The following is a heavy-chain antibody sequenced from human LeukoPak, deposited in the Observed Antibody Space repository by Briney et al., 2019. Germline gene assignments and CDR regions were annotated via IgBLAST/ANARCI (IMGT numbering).Heavy chain of an antibody. J-gene: IGHJ5*02. Sequence: SETLSLTCTVSGGPIYRNGYYWTWIRQHPGKGLEWIGYIYYSGSTYYNPSLKSRVSMSEDTSKNQFFLHLSSVTAADTAVYYCASAAGNWFDPWGPGTLVTVSS. CDR3: ASAAGNWFDP. CDR2: IYYSGST. D-gene: IGHD3-10*01. CDR1: GGPIYRNGYY. V-gene: IGHV4-31*03.